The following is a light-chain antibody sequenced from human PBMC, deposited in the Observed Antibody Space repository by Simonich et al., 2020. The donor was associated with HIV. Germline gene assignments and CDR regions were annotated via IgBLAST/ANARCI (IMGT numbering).Light chain of an antibody. CDR2: EDS. J-gene: IGLJ7*01. V-gene: IGLV3-10*01. CDR1: VLAKKY. CDR3: YSIDSSGNFAV. Sequence: SYELTQPSSVSVSPGQTARITCSGDVLAKKYARWFQQKPGQAPVLVLYEDSKRPSGIPERVSGSSSGTMATLTISGAQVEDEADYYCYSIDSSGNFAVFGGGTQLTVL.